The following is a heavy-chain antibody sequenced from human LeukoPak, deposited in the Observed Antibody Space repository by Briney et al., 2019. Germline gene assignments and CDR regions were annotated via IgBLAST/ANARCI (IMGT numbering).Heavy chain of an antibody. V-gene: IGHV3-23*01. CDR2: ISGSGGST. J-gene: IGHJ4*02. CDR1: GFTFSNYA. Sequence: GGSLRLSCAASGFTFSNYAMTWVLQAPGKGLEWVSIISGSGGSTYYADSVKGPFTISRDNSKNTLYLQMNSLRADDTAVYYCAKGPVGVTTRNYFDYWGQGTLVTVSS. D-gene: IGHD1-26*01. CDR3: AKGPVGVTTRNYFDY.